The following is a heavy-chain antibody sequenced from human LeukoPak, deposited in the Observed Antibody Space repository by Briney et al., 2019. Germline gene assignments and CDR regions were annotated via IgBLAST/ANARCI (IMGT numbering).Heavy chain of an antibody. CDR3: ARDDIVVVVAATRKNYYYYGMDV. D-gene: IGHD2-15*01. J-gene: IGHJ6*02. Sequence: SVKVSCKASGYTFTSYGISWVRQAPGQGLEWMGGIIPIFGTANYAQKFQGRVTITADESTSTAYMELSSLRSEDTAVYYCARDDIVVVVAATRKNYYYYGMDVWGQGTTVTVSS. CDR1: GYTFTSYG. CDR2: IIPIFGTA. V-gene: IGHV1-69*13.